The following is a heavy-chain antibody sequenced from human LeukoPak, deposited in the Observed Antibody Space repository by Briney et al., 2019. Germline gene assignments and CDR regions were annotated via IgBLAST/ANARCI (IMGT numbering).Heavy chain of an antibody. J-gene: IGHJ5*02. CDR3: ARDAIAASVYKWFDP. V-gene: IGHV1-46*01. CDR2: INPSGGKT. Sequence: ASVKVSCKASGYTFSSYYIHWVRQAPGQGLEWLGIINPSGGKTMYARKFQGRITMTTDMSTSTVYMEVTGLKSEDTAVYYCARDAIAASVYKWFDPWGQGTLVTVSS. CDR1: GYTFSSYY. D-gene: IGHD6-25*01.